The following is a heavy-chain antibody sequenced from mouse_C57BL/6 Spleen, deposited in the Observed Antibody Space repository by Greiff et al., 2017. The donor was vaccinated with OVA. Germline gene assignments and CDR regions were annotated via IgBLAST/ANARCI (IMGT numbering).Heavy chain of an antibody. CDR1: GYTFTSSW. CDR3: ERRCDYGGSNGYFDD. V-gene: IGHV1-69*01. D-gene: IGHD1-1*01. CDR2: IDPSDSYT. J-gene: IGHJ1*03. Sequence: QVQLQQPGAELVMPGASVKLSCKASGYTFTSSWMHWVKQRPGQGLEWIGEIDPSDSYTNYNPKFKGKSTLTADKSSSTAYMQLSSLTSEDSAVYFYERRCDYGGSNGYFDDWGTGTTVTVSA.